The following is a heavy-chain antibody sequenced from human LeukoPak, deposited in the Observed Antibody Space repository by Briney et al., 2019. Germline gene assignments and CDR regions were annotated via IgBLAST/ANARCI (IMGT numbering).Heavy chain of an antibody. CDR1: GYTFTSCD. V-gene: IGHV1-8*01. CDR2: MNPNSGNT. Sequence: ASVKVSCKASGYTFTSCDINWVRQAPGQGLEWMGWMNPNSGNTGYGQSFQGRITMTRDISIGTAYMELSNLTSEDTAIYYCTRGSSGRRDDWGQGTLVTVSA. CDR3: TRGSSGRRDD. J-gene: IGHJ4*02. D-gene: IGHD6-19*01.